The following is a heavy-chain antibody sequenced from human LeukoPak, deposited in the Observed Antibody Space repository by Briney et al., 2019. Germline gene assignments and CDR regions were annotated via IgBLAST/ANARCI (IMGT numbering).Heavy chain of an antibody. CDR1: GHTVTDLS. CDR2: FDPEDGET. V-gene: IGHV1-24*01. CDR3: ATARYSGYAYFDY. J-gene: IGHJ4*02. D-gene: IGHD5-12*01. Sequence: ASVKVSCKVSGHTVTDLSIHWVRQAPGKGLEWMGGFDPEDGETIYAQKFQGRVTMTEDASTDTAYMELSSLRSGDTAVYYCATARYSGYAYFDYWGQGILVTVSS.